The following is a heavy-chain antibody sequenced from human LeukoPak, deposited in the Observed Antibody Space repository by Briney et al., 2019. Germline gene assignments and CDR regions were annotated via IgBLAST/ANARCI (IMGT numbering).Heavy chain of an antibody. J-gene: IGHJ3*02. Sequence: SETLSLTCAVYGGSFSGYYWSWIRQPPGKGMEWIGEINHSGSTNYNPSLKSRVTISVDTSKNQFSLKLSSVTAADTAVYYCARGDYGGNFDIWGQGTMVTVSS. CDR2: INHSGST. V-gene: IGHV4-34*01. CDR3: ARGDYGGNFDI. CDR1: GGSFSGYY. D-gene: IGHD4-23*01.